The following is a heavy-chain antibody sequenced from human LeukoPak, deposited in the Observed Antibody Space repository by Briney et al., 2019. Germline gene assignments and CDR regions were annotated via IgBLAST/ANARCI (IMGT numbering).Heavy chain of an antibody. Sequence: GASVKVSCTASGYTFSNFCIHWVRQAPGQGLEWMGIIKLNSGKTHFTQKFQGRVTLTSDMSTRTVYMELNTLTSEDTAVYSCAREPPESFYFDYWGPGTLVTVSS. J-gene: IGHJ4*02. CDR2: IKLNSGKT. CDR1: GYTFSNFC. CDR3: AREPPESFYFDY. V-gene: IGHV1-46*01.